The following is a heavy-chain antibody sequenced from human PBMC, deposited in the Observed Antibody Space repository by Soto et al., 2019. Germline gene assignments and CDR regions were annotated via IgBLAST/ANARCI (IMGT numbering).Heavy chain of an antibody. CDR2: ISAYNGNT. CDR3: AREVRQQPSHPSSGWPPFDY. J-gene: IGHJ4*02. D-gene: IGHD6-19*01. CDR1: GYTFTSYG. Sequence: ASVKVSCKASGYTFTSYGISWVRQAPGQGLEWMGWISAYNGNTNYAQKLQGRVTMTTDTSTSTAYMELRSLRSDDTAVYYCAREVRQQPSHPSSGWPPFDYWGQGTLVTVSS. V-gene: IGHV1-18*04.